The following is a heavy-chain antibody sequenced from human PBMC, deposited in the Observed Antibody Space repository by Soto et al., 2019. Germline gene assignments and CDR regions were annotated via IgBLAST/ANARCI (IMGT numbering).Heavy chain of an antibody. CDR2: ISGSGGST. V-gene: IGHV3-23*01. CDR3: AKVFRGRIAAAVDLYYYYGMDV. CDR1: GFTFSSYA. D-gene: IGHD6-13*01. Sequence: EVQLLESGGGLVQPGGSLRLSCAASGFTFSSYAMSWVRQAPGKGLEWVSAISGSGGSTYYADSVKGRFTISRDNSKNTLYLQMNSLRAEDTAVYYCAKVFRGRIAAAVDLYYYYGMDVWGQGTTVTVSS. J-gene: IGHJ6*02.